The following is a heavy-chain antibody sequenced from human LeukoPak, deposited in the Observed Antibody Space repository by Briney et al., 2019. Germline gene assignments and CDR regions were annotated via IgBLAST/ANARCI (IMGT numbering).Heavy chain of an antibody. CDR1: GGSISSGDYY. Sequence: SQTLSLTCTVSGGSISSGDYYWSWIRQPPGKGLEWIGYIYYSGSTYYSPSLKSRVTISVDTSKNQFSLKLSSVTAADTAVYYCARESTLCSGGSCYPYWGQGTLVTVSS. D-gene: IGHD2-15*01. V-gene: IGHV4-30-4*01. CDR3: ARESTLCSGGSCYPY. J-gene: IGHJ4*02. CDR2: IYYSGST.